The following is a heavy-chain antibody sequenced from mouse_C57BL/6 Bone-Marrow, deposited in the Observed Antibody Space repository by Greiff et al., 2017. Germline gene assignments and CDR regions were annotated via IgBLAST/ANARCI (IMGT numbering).Heavy chain of an antibody. J-gene: IGHJ2*01. CDR1: GYTFTDYE. CDR3: TRRGQLRLRYYFDY. CDR2: IDPETGGT. V-gene: IGHV1-15*01. Sequence: VQLVESGAELVRPGASVTLSCKASGYTFTDYEMHWVKQTPVHGLEWIGAIDPETGGTAYNQKFKGKAILTADKSSSTAYMELRSLTSEVSAVYYCTRRGQLRLRYYFDYWGQGTTLTVSS. D-gene: IGHD3-2*02.